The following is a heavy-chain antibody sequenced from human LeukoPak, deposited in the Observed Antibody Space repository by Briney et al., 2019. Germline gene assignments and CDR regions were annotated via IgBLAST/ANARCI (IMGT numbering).Heavy chain of an antibody. CDR3: AAGDAFDI. V-gene: IGHV3-7*01. J-gene: IGHJ3*02. Sequence: TGGSPRLSCAASGFTFSSYWRSWVRQAPGEGLEWVANIKQDGSEKYYVDSVKGRFTISRDNAKNSLYLQMNSLRAEDTAVYYCAAGDAFDIWGQGTLVTVSS. CDR2: IKQDGSEK. CDR1: GFTFSSYW.